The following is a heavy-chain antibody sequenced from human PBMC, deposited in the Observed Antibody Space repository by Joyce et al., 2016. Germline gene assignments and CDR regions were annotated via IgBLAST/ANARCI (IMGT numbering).Heavy chain of an antibody. V-gene: IGHV5-51*01. CDR1: GFSFTGYW. J-gene: IGHJ4*02. D-gene: IGHD3-22*01. Sequence: EVQLVQSGAEVKKPGESLKISCKGSGFSFTGYWISWVRQMPGKGLEWRRLIYPVDSNTKNRPSVQGQVTFSVDKSISTAYLQWSSLRTSDTAIYYCARHDPTYYYDSGGYYPPDYWGQGTLVAVSS. CDR3: ARHDPTYYYDSGGYYPPDY. CDR2: IYPVDSNT.